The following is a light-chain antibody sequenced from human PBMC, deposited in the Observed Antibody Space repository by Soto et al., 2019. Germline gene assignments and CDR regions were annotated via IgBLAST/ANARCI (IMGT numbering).Light chain of an antibody. CDR1: QSVGTY. CDR2: DAS. V-gene: IGKV3-11*01. J-gene: IGKJ2*01. CDR3: HQRSVWPRT. Sequence: EIVLTQSPATLSLSPGDTATLSCRASQSVGTYLTWYQQKPGQPPRLLMYDASNRATGIPARFSGSGSGTDFILTISSLEPEDFAVYYCHQRSVWPRTFGQGTNLEI.